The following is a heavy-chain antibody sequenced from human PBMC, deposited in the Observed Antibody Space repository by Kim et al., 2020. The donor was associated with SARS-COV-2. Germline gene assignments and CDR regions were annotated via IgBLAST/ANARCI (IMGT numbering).Heavy chain of an antibody. CDR1: GFTFGDYA. V-gene: IGHV3-9*01. Sequence: GGSLRLSCAASGFTFGDYAMHWVRQAPGKGLEWVSGISWNSGSIGYADSVKGRFTISRDNAKNSLYLQMNSLRAEDTALYYCAKDIRSGSYRWFDPWGQGTLVTVSS. D-gene: IGHD1-26*01. CDR2: ISWNSGSI. J-gene: IGHJ5*02. CDR3: AKDIRSGSYRWFDP.